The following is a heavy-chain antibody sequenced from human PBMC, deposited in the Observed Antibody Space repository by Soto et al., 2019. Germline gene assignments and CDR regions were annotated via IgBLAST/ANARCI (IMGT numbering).Heavy chain of an antibody. Sequence: LSLTCTVSGDSMATGGHYYNWIRQVPGKGLEWIGYVYYSGPTHYTPSLRARATISRDTSKNQFSLRLISVTAADTALYFGARDKDLQPTVWGFWGQGIQVTVSS. CDR3: ARDKDLQPTVWGF. CDR2: VYYSGPT. CDR1: GDSMATGGHY. D-gene: IGHD3-16*01. J-gene: IGHJ4*02. V-gene: IGHV4-31*03.